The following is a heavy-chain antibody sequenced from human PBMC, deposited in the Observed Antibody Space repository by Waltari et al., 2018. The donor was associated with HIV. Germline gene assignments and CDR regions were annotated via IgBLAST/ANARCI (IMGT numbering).Heavy chain of an antibody. Sequence: EVQLVESGGGLVQPGGSLRLSCAASGFPFGSYAMSWSRQAPGRGLGWVSTMHGIGGTTYSADSGKGRFTISRNNYKNRLCLQRNSLRAEDTAVYYCAKALFGWYIWGTWGQGTLVTVSS. CDR1: GFPFGSYA. V-gene: IGHV3-23*04. D-gene: IGHD3-16*01. CDR3: AKALFGWYIWGT. J-gene: IGHJ5*02. CDR2: MHGIGGTT.